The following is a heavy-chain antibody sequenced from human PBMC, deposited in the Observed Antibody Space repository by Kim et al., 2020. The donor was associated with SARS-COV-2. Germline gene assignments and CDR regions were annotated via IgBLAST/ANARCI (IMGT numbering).Heavy chain of an antibody. D-gene: IGHD6-13*01. Sequence: ASVKVSCKASGYTFTSYYMHWVRQAPGQGLEWMGIINPSGGSTSYAQKFQGRVTMTRDTSTSTVYMELSSLRSEDTAVYYCARDSWGRVSIAAAGTGLSYWGQGTLVTVSS. CDR2: INPSGGST. CDR3: ARDSWGRVSIAAAGTGLSY. J-gene: IGHJ4*02. CDR1: GYTFTSYY. V-gene: IGHV1-46*01.